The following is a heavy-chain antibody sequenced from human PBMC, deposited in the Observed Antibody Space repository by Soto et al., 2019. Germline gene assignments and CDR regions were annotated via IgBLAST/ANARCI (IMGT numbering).Heavy chain of an antibody. V-gene: IGHV1-46*01. Sequence: QVQLVQSGAEVKKTGASVKVSCRTSGYTFTHYYIHWVRQAPGQGLEWLGIINPASGSTNYAQDFQGRVTLNMDTSTTTVYKELSGLRAEDTAIFYCARELAAGDHCGQGTLVTVSS. CDR3: ARELAAGDH. CDR2: INPASGST. CDR1: GYTFTHYY. J-gene: IGHJ4*02. D-gene: IGHD6-13*01.